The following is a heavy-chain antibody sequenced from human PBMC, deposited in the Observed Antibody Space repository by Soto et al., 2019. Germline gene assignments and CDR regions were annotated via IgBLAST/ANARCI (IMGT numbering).Heavy chain of an antibody. CDR1: GGSVSSGGYS. CDR2: IYHSGST. CDR3: AREGAGFDY. Sequence: PSETLSLTCAVSGGSVSSGGYSWSWIRQPPGKGLEWIGYIYHSGSTYYNPSLKSRVTISVDRSKNQFPLKLSSVTAADTAVYYCAREGAGFDYWGQGTLVTVSS. J-gene: IGHJ4*02. V-gene: IGHV4-30-2*01. D-gene: IGHD6-19*01.